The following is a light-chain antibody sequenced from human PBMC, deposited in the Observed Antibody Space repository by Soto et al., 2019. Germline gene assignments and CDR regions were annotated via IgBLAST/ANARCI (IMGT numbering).Light chain of an antibody. CDR1: QSVSTN. CDR3: QQYDQWPIT. CDR2: NAL. Sequence: EIVMTQSPATLSVSPGERATLSCRASQSVSTNLAWYQQKPGQAPRLLIYNALTRATGIPARFSGSGSGTEFSFTVTSLQSEDFAVYYCQQYDQWPITFGQGTRLEIK. J-gene: IGKJ5*01. V-gene: IGKV3-15*01.